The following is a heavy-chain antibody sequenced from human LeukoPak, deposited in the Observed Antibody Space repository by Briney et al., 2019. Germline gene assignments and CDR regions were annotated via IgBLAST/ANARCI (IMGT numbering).Heavy chain of an antibody. CDR1: GGSFSGYY. CDR2: INHSGST. Sequence: SETLSLTCAVYGGSFSGYYWSWIRQPPGKGLEWIGEINHSGSTNYNPSLKSRVTISVDTSKNQFSLKLSSVTAVDTAVYYCARGPNYYDSSYDAFGIWGQGTMVTVSS. J-gene: IGHJ3*02. V-gene: IGHV4-34*01. CDR3: ARGPNYYDSSYDAFGI. D-gene: IGHD3-22*01.